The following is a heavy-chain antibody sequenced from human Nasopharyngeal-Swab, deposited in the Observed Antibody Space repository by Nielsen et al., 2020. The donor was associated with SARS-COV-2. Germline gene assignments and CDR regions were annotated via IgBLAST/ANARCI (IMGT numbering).Heavy chain of an antibody. D-gene: IGHD5-12*01. V-gene: IGHV3-48*03. CDR1: GLGFSNYE. Sequence: GESLKISCAASGLGFSNYEMNWVRQAPGKGLERLSYISTTTATIYYADSVKGRFTISRDNAKNSLYLQMNSLRAEDTAVYYCAREVPYSGHDDAFDIWGQGTMVTVSA. J-gene: IGHJ3*02. CDR2: ISTTTATI. CDR3: AREVPYSGHDDAFDI.